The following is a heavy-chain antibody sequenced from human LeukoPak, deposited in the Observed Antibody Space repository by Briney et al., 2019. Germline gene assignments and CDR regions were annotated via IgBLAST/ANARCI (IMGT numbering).Heavy chain of an antibody. CDR1: GGSISSYY. Sequence: SETLSLTCTVSGGSISSYYWSWIRQPPGKGLEWIGYIYYSGSTNYNSSFKSRVTISIDTSKNQFSLRLSSVTAADTAVYYCARNYYYGSGSARLNWFDPWGQGTLVTVSS. CDR3: ARNYYYGSGSARLNWFDP. D-gene: IGHD3-10*01. V-gene: IGHV4-59*01. CDR2: IYYSGST. J-gene: IGHJ5*02.